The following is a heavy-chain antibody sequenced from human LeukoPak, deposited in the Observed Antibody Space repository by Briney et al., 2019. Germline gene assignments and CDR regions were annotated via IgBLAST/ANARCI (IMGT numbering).Heavy chain of an antibody. Sequence: PSDSLSLTRTVAGGSISSYYWSSIRQPPGKGLEWLGYIYFSGSTNYNPSLKSRVTISVDTSKNQFSLKLSSVTAADTAVYYCARDKGYCSGGSCYSLAVFDYWGQGTLVTVSS. CDR2: IYFSGST. V-gene: IGHV4-59*01. J-gene: IGHJ4*02. CDR3: ARDKGYCSGGSCYSLAVFDY. D-gene: IGHD2-15*01. CDR1: GGSISSYY.